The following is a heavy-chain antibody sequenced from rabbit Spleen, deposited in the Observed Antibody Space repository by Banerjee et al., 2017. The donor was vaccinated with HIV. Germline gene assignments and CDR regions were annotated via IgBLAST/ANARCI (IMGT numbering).Heavy chain of an antibody. D-gene: IGHD2-1*01. V-gene: IGHV1S40*01. CDR1: GVSFSTNHY. CDR3: ARYMTDIKWDL. J-gene: IGHJ3*01. CDR2: IEGGSSAFS. Sequence: QSLEESGGDLVKPGASLTLTCTASGVSFSTNHYMCWVRQAPGKGLEWIACIEGGSSAFSYFASWAKGRFTISKTSSTTVTLQMTSLTAADTATYFCARYMTDIKWDLWGQGTLVTVS.